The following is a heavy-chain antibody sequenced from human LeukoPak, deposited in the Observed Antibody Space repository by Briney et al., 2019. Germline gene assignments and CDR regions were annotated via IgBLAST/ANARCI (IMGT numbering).Heavy chain of an antibody. Sequence: PSETLSLTCTVSGGSISSYYWSWIRQPPGKGLEWIGYIYYSGSTNYNPSLKSRVTISVDTSKNQFSLKLSSVTAADTAVYYCARLGVTAPFDYWGQGTLVTVSS. D-gene: IGHD2-21*02. V-gene: IGHV4-59*08. CDR2: IYYSGST. CDR3: ARLGVTAPFDY. CDR1: GGSISSYY. J-gene: IGHJ4*02.